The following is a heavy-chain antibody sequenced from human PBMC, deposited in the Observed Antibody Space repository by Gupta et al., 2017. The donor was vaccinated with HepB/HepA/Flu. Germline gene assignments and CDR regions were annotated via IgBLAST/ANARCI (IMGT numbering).Heavy chain of an antibody. J-gene: IGHJ6*03. V-gene: IGHV2-5*01. CDR3: AHRQRTGTYGKYYYYYYMDV. CDR1: GFSLSTSGVG. Sequence: QITLKESGPTLVKPTQTLTLTCTFSGFSLSTSGVGVGWIRQPPGKALEWLALIYWNDDKRYSPSLKSRLTITKDTSKNQVVPTMTNMDPVDTATYYCAHRQRTGTYGKYYYYYYMDVWGKGTTVTVSS. CDR2: IYWNDDK. D-gene: IGHD1-7*01.